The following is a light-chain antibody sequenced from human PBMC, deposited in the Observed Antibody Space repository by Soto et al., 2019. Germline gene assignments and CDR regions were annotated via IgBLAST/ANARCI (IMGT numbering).Light chain of an antibody. CDR1: ESVASNY. V-gene: IGKV3D-15*01. CDR3: QQDSSWPRT. CDR2: GAS. J-gene: IGKJ4*01. Sequence: PGDAATVSCRASESVASNYLAWYQQKPGQAPRLLVYGASTRATGIPDRFSGSGSGPDFTLRISSLQSEHLGVYYCQQDSSWPRTFGGGTKVDIK.